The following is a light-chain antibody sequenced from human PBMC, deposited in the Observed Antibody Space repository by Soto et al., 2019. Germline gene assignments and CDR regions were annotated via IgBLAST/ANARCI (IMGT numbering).Light chain of an antibody. CDR3: HQYNSLPPT. CDR2: AAS. V-gene: IGKV1D-12*01. J-gene: IGKJ2*01. CDR1: QGISSW. Sequence: DIQMTQSPSSVSASVGDRVTITCRAKQGISSWLAWYQQKPGKAPKPQIYAASSLQSGVPSRFSGSRSGTDFSLTISSLQPEDFETYYCHQYNSLPPTFGQGTKLVIK.